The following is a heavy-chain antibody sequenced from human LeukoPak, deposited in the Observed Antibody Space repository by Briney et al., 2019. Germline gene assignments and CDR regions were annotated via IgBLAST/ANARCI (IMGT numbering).Heavy chain of an antibody. Sequence: SETLSLTCTVSGGSISSYYWSWIRQPPGKGLEWIGYIYSSGSTNYNPSLKSRVTISVDTSKNQFSLKLSSVTAANTAVYYCARDSAAGTPFGYWGQGTLVTVSS. CDR3: ARDSAAGTPFGY. V-gene: IGHV4-59*01. CDR1: GGSISSYY. D-gene: IGHD6-13*01. CDR2: IYSSGST. J-gene: IGHJ4*02.